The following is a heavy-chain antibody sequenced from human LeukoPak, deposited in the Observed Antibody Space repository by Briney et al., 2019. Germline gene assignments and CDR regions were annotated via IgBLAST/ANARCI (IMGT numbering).Heavy chain of an antibody. CDR3: AREYDLGLQYYFDY. J-gene: IGHJ4*02. D-gene: IGHD3-3*01. Sequence: GGSLRLSCAASGFTFSSYSMNWARQAPGKGLEWLANIKEDGSDKSYVDSVKGRFTVSRDNAKNSLYLQMNSLRAEDTAVYYCAREYDLGLQYYFDYWGQGTLVTVSS. CDR2: IKEDGSDK. CDR1: GFTFSSYS. V-gene: IGHV3-7*01.